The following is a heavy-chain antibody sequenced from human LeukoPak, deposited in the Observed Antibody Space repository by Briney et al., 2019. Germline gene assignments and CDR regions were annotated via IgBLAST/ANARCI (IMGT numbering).Heavy chain of an antibody. J-gene: IGHJ5*02. V-gene: IGHV1-2*02. CDR1: GYTFTGYY. Sequence: ASVKVSCKTSGYTFTGYYMHWVRQAPGQGLEWMGWINPNTGGTNYAQKFQDRVTMTRDTSINTAYMELGRLTSDDTAFYYCARDVFAGYSTHHRFDPWGQGTLVTVSS. D-gene: IGHD1-26*01. CDR2: INPNTGGT. CDR3: ARDVFAGYSTHHRFDP.